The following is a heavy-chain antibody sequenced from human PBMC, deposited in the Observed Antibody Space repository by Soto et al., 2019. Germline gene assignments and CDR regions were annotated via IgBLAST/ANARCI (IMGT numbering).Heavy chain of an antibody. CDR3: EELGLAGQGLPSN. V-gene: IGHV3-23*01. CDR2: ISGSGGIT. Sequence: EVQLLESVGGLVPPGGALRLSCAASGFTFSSYAMTCVRQAPGKGLEWVAAISGSGGITSYANSVKCRFTISRDNSKNTLSLQMNSVRADDTAVYDCEELGLAGQGLPSNWGQGALVPVSP. J-gene: IGHJ4*02. D-gene: IGHD6-19*01. CDR1: GFTFSSYA.